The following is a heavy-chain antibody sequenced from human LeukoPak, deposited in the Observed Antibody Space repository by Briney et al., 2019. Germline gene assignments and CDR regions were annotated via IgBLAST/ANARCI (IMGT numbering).Heavy chain of an antibody. CDR1: GFTFSSYA. D-gene: IGHD3-16*02. Sequence: GGSLRLSCAASGFTFSSYAMSWVRQAPGKGLEGVSAISGSCGSTYYADSVKGRFTISRDNSKNTLYLQMNRLRAEDTAVYYCAQPYDYVWGSYRSFDYWGQGTLVTVSS. CDR2: ISGSCGST. V-gene: IGHV3-23*01. CDR3: AQPYDYVWGSYRSFDY. J-gene: IGHJ4*02.